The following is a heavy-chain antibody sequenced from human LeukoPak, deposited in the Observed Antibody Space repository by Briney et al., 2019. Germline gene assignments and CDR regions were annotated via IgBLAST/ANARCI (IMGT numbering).Heavy chain of an antibody. Sequence: GGSLRLSCSASGFTFGGYPMHWVRQAPGKGLEWVSYISSRGSYTYYADSVKGRFTISRDNAKNSLYLQMNSLRAEDTAVYYCARIDAFDIWGQGTMVTVSS. V-gene: IGHV3-21*06. CDR1: GFTFGGYP. J-gene: IGHJ3*02. CDR3: ARIDAFDI. CDR2: ISSRGSYT.